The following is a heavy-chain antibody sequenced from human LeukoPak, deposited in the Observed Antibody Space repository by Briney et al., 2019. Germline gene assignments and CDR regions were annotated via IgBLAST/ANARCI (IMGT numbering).Heavy chain of an antibody. J-gene: IGHJ4*02. D-gene: IGHD3-22*01. Sequence: PGGSLRLSCAASGFTFSSYGMHWVRQAPGKGLEWVAFIRYDGSNKYYADSVKGRFTISRDNSKNTLYLQMNSLRAEDTAVYYCAKDLHYYDSSGPRFVDYWGQGTLVTVSS. V-gene: IGHV3-30*02. CDR1: GFTFSSYG. CDR2: IRYDGSNK. CDR3: AKDLHYYDSSGPRFVDY.